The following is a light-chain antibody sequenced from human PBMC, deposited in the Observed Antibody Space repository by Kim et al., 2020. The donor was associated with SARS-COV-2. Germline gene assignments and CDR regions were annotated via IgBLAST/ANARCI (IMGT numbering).Light chain of an antibody. J-gene: IGLJ1*01. CDR3: QVWDSSSDHV. V-gene: IGLV3-21*04. CDR1: NIGSKS. Sequence: VAPGKTARITCGGNNIGSKSVHWYQQKSGQTPVLVIYYDSDRPSGIPERFSGSNSGNTATLTISRVEAGDEADYYCQVWDSSSDHVFGTGTKVTVL. CDR2: YDS.